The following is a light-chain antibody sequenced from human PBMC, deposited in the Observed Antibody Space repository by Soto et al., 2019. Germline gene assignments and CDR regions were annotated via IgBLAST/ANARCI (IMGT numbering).Light chain of an antibody. CDR3: SSHTAYNPRV. V-gene: IGLV2-14*01. Sequence: QSALTQPASVSGSPGQSIAISCTGTSSDVGGYNFVSWYQQHPGEAPKLIIHEVTNRPSGVSDRFSGSKSGNTASLTISGLQADDEADDYCSSHTAYNPRVFGSGTKVTVL. J-gene: IGLJ1*01. CDR2: EVT. CDR1: SSDVGGYNF.